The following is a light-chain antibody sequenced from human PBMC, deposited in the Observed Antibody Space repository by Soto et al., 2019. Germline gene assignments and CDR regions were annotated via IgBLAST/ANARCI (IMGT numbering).Light chain of an antibody. CDR3: QQYNSDSGT. J-gene: IGKJ1*01. V-gene: IGKV1-5*01. Sequence: DIQMTQSPSTLSASVGDRVTITCRASQSISSWLAWYQQKPGKAPKLLIYDASSLESGVRSRFSGSGSGTELSLTIRSLQHDDFATYCCQQYNSDSGTFGQGTRVEIK. CDR1: QSISSW. CDR2: DAS.